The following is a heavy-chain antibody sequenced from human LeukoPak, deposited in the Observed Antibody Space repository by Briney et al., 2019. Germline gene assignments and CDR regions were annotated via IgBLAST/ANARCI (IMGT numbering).Heavy chain of an antibody. CDR2: IYPSGST. CDR3: ARDPPRGYGLDV. V-gene: IGHV4-4*02. CDR1: GGSISNSNW. Sequence: SGTLSLTCTGSGGSISNSNWWSWVRQTPGKGLEWIGEIYPSGSTNYNPSLKSRVTISVDKSKNQYSLNLSSVTAADTAVYYCARDPPRGYGLDVWGPGITVTVS. J-gene: IGHJ6*02.